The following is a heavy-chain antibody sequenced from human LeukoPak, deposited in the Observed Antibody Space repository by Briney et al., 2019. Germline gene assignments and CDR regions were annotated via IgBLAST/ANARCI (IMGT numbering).Heavy chain of an antibody. CDR3: AKDFGSGWYGDY. D-gene: IGHD6-19*01. J-gene: IGHJ4*02. V-gene: IGHV3-15*01. CDR1: GFTFSNAW. CDR2: IKSKTDGGTT. Sequence: GGSLRLSCAASGFTFSNAWMCWVRQAPGKGLEWVGRIKSKTDGGTTDYAAPVKGRFTISRDDSKNTLYLQMNSLKTEDTAVYYCAKDFGSGWYGDYWGQGTLVTVSS.